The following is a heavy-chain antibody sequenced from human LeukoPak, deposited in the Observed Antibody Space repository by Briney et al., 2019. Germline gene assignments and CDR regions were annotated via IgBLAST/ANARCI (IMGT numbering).Heavy chain of an antibody. CDR3: ARGGLDTTRGGYFDY. CDR1: GGSFSGFY. Sequence: PSETLSLTCAVSGGSFSGFYWSWVRQPPGKGLEWIGKISYSETTYYNPSLKTPFTVSLHTSKTQFSLRLSSVTAPDTAVYYCARGGLDTTRGGYFDYWGQGSLVTVSS. D-gene: IGHD5-18*01. J-gene: IGHJ4*02. CDR2: ISYSETT. V-gene: IGHV4-34*01.